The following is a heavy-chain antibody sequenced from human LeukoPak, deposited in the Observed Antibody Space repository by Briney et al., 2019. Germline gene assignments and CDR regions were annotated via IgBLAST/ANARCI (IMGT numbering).Heavy chain of an antibody. CDR3: ARVHQYSSSLGYLDY. CDR2: IYTSGST. Sequence: SETLSLTCTVSGGSISSYYWSWIRQPAGKGLEWIGRIYTSGSTNYNPSLKSRVTMSVDTSKNQFSLKLSSVTAADTAVYYCARVHQYSSSLGYLDYWGQGTLVTVSS. CDR1: GGSISSYY. V-gene: IGHV4-4*07. D-gene: IGHD6-13*01. J-gene: IGHJ4*02.